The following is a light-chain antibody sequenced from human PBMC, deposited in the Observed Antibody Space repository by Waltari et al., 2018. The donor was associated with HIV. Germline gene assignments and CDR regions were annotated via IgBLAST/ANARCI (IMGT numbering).Light chain of an antibody. J-gene: IGLJ2*01. Sequence: QSVLTPPPSASGTPGQRVTIPCSGSSSTIGSNPVNWYQQLPGTAPKLLIYSNNQRPSGVPDRFSGSKSGTSASLAISGLQSEDEADYYCAVWGDSLNGPVFGGGTKLTVL. V-gene: IGLV1-44*01. CDR1: SSTIGSNP. CDR2: SNN. CDR3: AVWGDSLNGPV.